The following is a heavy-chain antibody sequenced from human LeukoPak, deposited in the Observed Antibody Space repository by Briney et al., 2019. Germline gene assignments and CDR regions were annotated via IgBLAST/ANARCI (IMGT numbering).Heavy chain of an antibody. J-gene: IGHJ4*02. V-gene: IGHV4-34*01. CDR1: GGSFSGYY. Sequence: SEALSLTCAVYGGSFSGYYWSWIRQPPGKGLEWIGEINHSGSTNYNPSLKSRVTISVDTSKNQFSLKLSSVTAADTAVYYCARVERYSYGYGYSSGWYMDYWGQGTLVTVSS. CDR2: INHSGST. CDR3: ARVERYSYGYGYSSGWYMDY. D-gene: IGHD6-19*01.